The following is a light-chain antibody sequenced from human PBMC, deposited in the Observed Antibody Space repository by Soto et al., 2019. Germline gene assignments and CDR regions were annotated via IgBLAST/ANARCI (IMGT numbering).Light chain of an antibody. V-gene: IGLV2-14*01. CDR2: EVN. CDR1: SSDIGAYNY. Sequence: QSALTQPASVSGSPGQSITISCTGTSSDIGAYNYVSWYQQYPGRAPKLMIYEVNNRPSGVSNRVSGSKSGNTASLTISGLQAEDEADYYCSSFTTSSTYVVGAGTKLTVL. CDR3: SSFTTSSTYV. J-gene: IGLJ1*01.